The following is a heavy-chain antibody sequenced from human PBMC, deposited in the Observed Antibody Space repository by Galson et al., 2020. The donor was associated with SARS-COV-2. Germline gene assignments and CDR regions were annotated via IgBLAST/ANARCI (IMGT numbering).Heavy chain of an antibody. D-gene: IGHD3-22*01. CDR3: ARVYYDSSGLNWYFDL. CDR2: IGTAGDT. J-gene: IGHJ2*01. CDR1: GFTFSSYD. V-gene: IGHV3-13*01. Sequence: GGSLRLSCAASGFTFSSYDMHWVRQATGKGLEWVSAIGTAGDTYYPGSVKGRFTISRENAKNSLYLQMNSLRAGDTAVYYCARVYYDSSGLNWYFDLWGRGTLVTVSS.